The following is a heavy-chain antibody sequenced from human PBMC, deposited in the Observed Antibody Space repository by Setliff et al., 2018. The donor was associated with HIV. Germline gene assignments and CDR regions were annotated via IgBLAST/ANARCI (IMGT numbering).Heavy chain of an antibody. CDR3: ARGTQRGYPTDY. CDR1: GGTFSSYA. CDR2: IIPIFGTA. Sequence: ASVKVSCKASGGTFSSYAISWVRQAPGQGLEWMGGIIPIFGTANYAQKFQGRVTITTDESTSTAYMELSSLRSEDTAVYYCARGTQRGYPTDYWGQGTLVTVSS. D-gene: IGHD5-12*01. V-gene: IGHV1-69*05. J-gene: IGHJ4*02.